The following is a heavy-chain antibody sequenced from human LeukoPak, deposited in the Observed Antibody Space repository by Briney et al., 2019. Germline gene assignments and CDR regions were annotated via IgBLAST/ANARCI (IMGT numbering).Heavy chain of an antibody. D-gene: IGHD3-16*01. CDR1: GFTFNNYW. CDR2: IKQDGSEK. V-gene: IGHV3-7*01. J-gene: IGHJ4*02. CDR3: ARDWMGAADY. Sequence: PGGSLRLSCAASGFTFNNYWMTWVRQAPGMGLEWVANIKQDGSEKYYVDSVKGRFTISRDIAKNSLYLQMNSLRAEDTAVYYCARDWMGAADYWGQGTLVTVSS.